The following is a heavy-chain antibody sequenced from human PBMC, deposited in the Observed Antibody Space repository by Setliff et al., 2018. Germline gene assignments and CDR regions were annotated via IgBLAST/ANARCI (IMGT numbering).Heavy chain of an antibody. V-gene: IGHV3-7*03. Sequence: GGSLRLSCAASGFTFSNYWRNWFRQAPGKGLEWVANIKEDGGGSRDYADSVKGRFTISRDNAKNSMYLEMNSLRAEDTAFYYCARAVVGYGDLYYFDCWGQGTLVTVSS. CDR2: IKEDGGGSR. CDR3: ARAVVGYGDLYYFDC. CDR1: GFTFSNYW. D-gene: IGHD4-17*01. J-gene: IGHJ4*02.